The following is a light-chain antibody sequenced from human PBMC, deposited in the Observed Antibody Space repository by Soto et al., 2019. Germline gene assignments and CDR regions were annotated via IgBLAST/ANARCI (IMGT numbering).Light chain of an antibody. Sequence: EIVMTQSPVTLSVSPGERVTLSCRASQSVTSNLAWYQQKPGQAPRLLISGASNRATGVPARFSGSGSGTEFTLTISSLQSEDFAVYSCQQYNNWPLTFGQGTRLEIK. CDR3: QQYNNWPLT. V-gene: IGKV3-15*01. J-gene: IGKJ5*01. CDR1: QSVTSN. CDR2: GAS.